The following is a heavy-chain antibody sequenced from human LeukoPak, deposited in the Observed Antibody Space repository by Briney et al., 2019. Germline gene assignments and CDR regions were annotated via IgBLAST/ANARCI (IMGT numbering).Heavy chain of an antibody. V-gene: IGHV1-69*04. Sequence: SVKVSCKASGGTFNNYGLIWVRQAPGQGLEWMGRIIPMLGVPNYAQEFQGRVTISADKSTNIAYMEVRSLRPEDSAVYYCARHRVGTRWSGSYDFGAFDIWGQGTKVTVSP. CDR2: IIPMLGVP. J-gene: IGHJ3*02. CDR1: GGTFNNYG. D-gene: IGHD1-26*01. CDR3: ARHRVGTRWSGSYDFGAFDI.